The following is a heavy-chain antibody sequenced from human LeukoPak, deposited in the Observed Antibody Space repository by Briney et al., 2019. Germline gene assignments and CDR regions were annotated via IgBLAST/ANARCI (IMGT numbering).Heavy chain of an antibody. CDR3: ARHGYNFCSGYSQFYYYYYMDV. V-gene: IGHV4-39*01. D-gene: IGHD3-3*01. Sequence: SETLSLTCTVSAASISSSSYYWGWIRQPPGKGLEWIGTIYYSGNTYYNPSLKSRATMSVDTSKNQFSLKLSSVTAADTAVYYCARHGYNFCSGYSQFYYYYYMDVWGKGTTVTVSS. CDR1: AASISSSSYY. CDR2: IYYSGNT. J-gene: IGHJ6*03.